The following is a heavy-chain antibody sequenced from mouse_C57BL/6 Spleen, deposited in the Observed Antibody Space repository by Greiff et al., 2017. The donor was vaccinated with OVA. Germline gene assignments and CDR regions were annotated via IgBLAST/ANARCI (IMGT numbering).Heavy chain of an antibody. V-gene: IGHV1-69*01. CDR1: GYTFTSYW. CDR2: IDPSDSYT. D-gene: IGHD2-3*01. J-gene: IGHJ4*01. Sequence: QVQLQQPGAELVMPGASVKLSCKASGYTFTSYWMHWVKQRPGQGLEWIGEIDPSDSYTNYNQKFKGKSTLTVDKSSSTAYMQLSSLTSEDSAVDYCARFDGPFYYAMDYWGQGTSVTVSS. CDR3: ARFDGPFYYAMDY.